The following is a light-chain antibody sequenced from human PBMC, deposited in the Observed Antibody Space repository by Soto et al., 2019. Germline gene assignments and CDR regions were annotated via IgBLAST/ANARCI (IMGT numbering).Light chain of an antibody. CDR1: QGISTY. CDR3: QQLNAYPLT. J-gene: IGKJ4*01. CDR2: AAS. Sequence: DIQLTQSPSLLSASVGDRVTITCRASQGISTYLAWYQQTSGKAPKLLISAASTLQRGVPPRFSGSGSGTQFTLTISSLQPEDFATYYCQQLNAYPLTFGGGTRVEIK. V-gene: IGKV1-9*01.